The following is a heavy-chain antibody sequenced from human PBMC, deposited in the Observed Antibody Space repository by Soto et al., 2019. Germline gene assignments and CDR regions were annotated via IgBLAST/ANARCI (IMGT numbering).Heavy chain of an antibody. CDR1: GYTFTNYV. CDR3: ARDSWQWLDS. Sequence: QVQLVQSGTEVKKPGASVKVSCKASGYTFTNYVVNWVRQAPGQGLEWMGGISAHNGNTYYVQKFKGRVTMTTDTSTNTAYLELRSLRSDDTAFYYCARDSWQWLDSWGQGNLVTISP. CDR2: ISAHNGNT. J-gene: IGHJ5*01. V-gene: IGHV1-18*01.